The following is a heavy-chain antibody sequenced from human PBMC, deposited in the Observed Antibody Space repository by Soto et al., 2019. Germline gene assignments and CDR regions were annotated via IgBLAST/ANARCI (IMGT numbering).Heavy chain of an antibody. CDR1: GYTFTGYY. CDR2: INPNSGGT. CDR3: ALTGYYRYYYYGMDV. J-gene: IGHJ6*02. D-gene: IGHD3-9*01. Sequence: ASVKVSCKASGYTFTGYYMHWVRQAPGQGLEWMGWINPNSGGTNYAQKFQGWVTMTRDTSISTAYMELSRLRSDDTAVYYCALTGYYRYYYYGMDVWGQGTTVTVSS. V-gene: IGHV1-2*04.